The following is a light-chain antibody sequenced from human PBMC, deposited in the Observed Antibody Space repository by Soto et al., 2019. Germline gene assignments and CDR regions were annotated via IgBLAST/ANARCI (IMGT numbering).Light chain of an antibody. J-gene: IGKJ4*01. CDR2: DAS. Sequence: EIVLTQSPGTLSLSPGERATLSCRASQSVSSNYLAWYQQKPGQAPRLLIYDASSRATGIPDRFSGSGSATAFTLTISRLEPEDFAVYYCQQYGTSPPLTFGGGTKVEIK. V-gene: IGKV3-20*01. CDR1: QSVSSNY. CDR3: QQYGTSPPLT.